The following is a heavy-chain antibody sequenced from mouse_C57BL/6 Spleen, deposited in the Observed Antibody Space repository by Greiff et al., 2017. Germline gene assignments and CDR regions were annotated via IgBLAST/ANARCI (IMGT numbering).Heavy chain of an antibody. D-gene: IGHD1-1*01. Sequence: QVQLQQPGAELVKPGASVKLSCKASGYTFTSYWMHWVKQRPGQGLEWIGMIHPNSGGTNYNEKFKSKATLTVDKSSSTAYMQLSSLTSEDSAVYYCARYRDGDYYAMDYWGQGTSVTVSS. J-gene: IGHJ4*01. CDR2: IHPNSGGT. CDR3: ARYRDGDYYAMDY. V-gene: IGHV1-64*01. CDR1: GYTFTSYW.